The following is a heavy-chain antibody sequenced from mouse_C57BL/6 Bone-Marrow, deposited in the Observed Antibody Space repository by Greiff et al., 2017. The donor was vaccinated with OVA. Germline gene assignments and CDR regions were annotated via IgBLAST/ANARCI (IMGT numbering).Heavy chain of an antibody. CDR3: ATYYGNYFRGYFDV. J-gene: IGHJ1*03. V-gene: IGHV5-4*01. CDR2: ISDGGSYT. Sequence: EVQRVESGGGLVKPGGSLKLSCAASGFTFSSYAMSWVRQTPEKRLEWVATISDGGSYTYYPDNVKGRFTISRDNAKNNLYLQMSHLKSEDTAMYYCATYYGNYFRGYFDVWGTGTTVTVSS. D-gene: IGHD2-10*01. CDR1: GFTFSSYA.